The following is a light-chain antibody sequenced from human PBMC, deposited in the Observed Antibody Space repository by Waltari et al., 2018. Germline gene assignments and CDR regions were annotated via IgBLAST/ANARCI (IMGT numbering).Light chain of an antibody. Sequence: EIVVKQSPATPSVSPGEGVTLSCTASQSVNSNLSWYQQKRGQAPRLLIYGASTRATGSPTRFRSSASGTAFTLTISNLQSEDFAVYYCLQYDNCPLTFGPGTKMDIK. CDR3: LQYDNCPLT. CDR1: QSVNSN. CDR2: GAS. J-gene: IGKJ3*01. V-gene: IGKV3-15*01.